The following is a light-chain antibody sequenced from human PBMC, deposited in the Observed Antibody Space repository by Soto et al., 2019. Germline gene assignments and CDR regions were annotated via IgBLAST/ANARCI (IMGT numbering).Light chain of an antibody. CDR1: QGISDY. CDR3: QQFNAYPLT. Sequence: DIQLTQTPSFLSASVGDRVTISCRASQGISDYLAWYQQKPGKAPKLLIYGASTLQSGVPSRFSGSASGTEFTLTISSLQPEDFATYFCQQFNAYPLTFGGGTKLEIK. J-gene: IGKJ4*01. V-gene: IGKV1-9*01. CDR2: GAS.